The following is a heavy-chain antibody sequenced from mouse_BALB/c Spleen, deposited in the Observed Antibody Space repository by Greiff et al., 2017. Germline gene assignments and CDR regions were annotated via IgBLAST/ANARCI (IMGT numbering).Heavy chain of an antibody. D-gene: IGHD2-4*01. J-gene: IGHJ4*01. CDR2: INPSTGYT. CDR3: ARMEMWDYEGYYAMDY. Sequence: VQLQQSGAELAKPGASVKMSCKASGYTFTSYWMHWVKQRPGQGLEWIGYINPSTGYTEYNQKFKDKATLTADKSSSTAYMQLSSLTSEDSAVYYCARMEMWDYEGYYAMDYWGQGTSVTVSS. V-gene: IGHV1-7*01. CDR1: GYTFTSYW.